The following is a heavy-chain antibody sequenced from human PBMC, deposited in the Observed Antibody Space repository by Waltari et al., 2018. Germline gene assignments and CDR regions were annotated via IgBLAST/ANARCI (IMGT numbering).Heavy chain of an antibody. J-gene: IGHJ4*02. CDR3: ARVDSSGWYLFDY. Sequence: QVQLVQSGAEVKKPGASVKVSCKASGYTFTGYYMHWVRQAPGQGLEWMVRINPNSGGTNYAQKFQGRVTMTRDTSISTAYMELSRLRSDDTAVYYCARVDSSGWYLFDYWGQGTLVTVSS. CDR1: GYTFTGYY. D-gene: IGHD6-19*01. V-gene: IGHV1-2*06. CDR2: INPNSGGT.